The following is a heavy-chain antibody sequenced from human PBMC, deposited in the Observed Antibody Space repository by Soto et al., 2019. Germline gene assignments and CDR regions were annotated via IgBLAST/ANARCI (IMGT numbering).Heavy chain of an antibody. CDR2: IIPYLSVS. CDR3: ARSFGSGYRAFDY. V-gene: IGHV1-69*02. J-gene: IGHJ4*02. Sequence: QVQLVQSGAEVKKPGSSLRVSCKAYGDTFNFYTINWVRQAPGLGLEWLGRIIPYLSVSNYAQKFQGRVTITADKSTITAYMEVRSLRSEDTAMYYCARSFGSGYRAFDYWGQGALVTVSS. CDR1: GDTFNFYT. D-gene: IGHD3-10*01.